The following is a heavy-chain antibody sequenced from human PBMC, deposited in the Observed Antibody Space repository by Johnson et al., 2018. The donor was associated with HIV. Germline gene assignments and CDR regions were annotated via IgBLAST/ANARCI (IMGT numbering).Heavy chain of an antibody. Sequence: VQLVESGGGLVQPGGSLRLSCAASGFTFSSYAMHWVRQAPGKGLEYVSAISSNGGSTYYANSVKGRFTISRDNSKNTLYLQIGSLRAEDTAVYYCAREAGYYDSSGYSDAFDIWGQGTMVTVSS. CDR2: ISSNGGST. V-gene: IGHV3-64*01. D-gene: IGHD3-22*01. CDR3: AREAGYYDSSGYSDAFDI. CDR1: GFTFSSYA. J-gene: IGHJ3*02.